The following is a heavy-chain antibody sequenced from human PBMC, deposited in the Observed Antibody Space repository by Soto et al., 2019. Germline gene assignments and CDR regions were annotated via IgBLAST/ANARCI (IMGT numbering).Heavy chain of an antibody. D-gene: IGHD6-6*01. CDR1: GFTFSSYG. CDR2: IWYDGSNK. V-gene: IGHV3-33*01. CDR3: ARDRYRGSSGYFDY. Sequence: GGSLRLCCAASGFTFSSYGMHWVRQAPGKGLEWVAVIWYDGSNKYYADSVKGRFTISRDNSKNTLYLQMNSLRAEDTAVYYCARDRYRGSSGYFDYWGQGTLVTVSS. J-gene: IGHJ4*02.